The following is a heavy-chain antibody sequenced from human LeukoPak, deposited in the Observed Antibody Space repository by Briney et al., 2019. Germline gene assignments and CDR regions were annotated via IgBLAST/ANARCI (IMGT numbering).Heavy chain of an antibody. J-gene: IGHJ4*02. CDR1: GGSFSGYY. CDR2: IHPSGSP. CDR3: ARGLGTSRRYFWGKQYYFDY. Sequence: PSETRSLTCAVDGGSFSGYYWSWIRQPPGKGLEWIGEIHPSGSPNSNPSLRGRVTISVDTSKNQFSLKLSSVTAADTAVYYCARGLGTSRRYFWGKQYYFDYWGQGTLVTVSS. D-gene: IGHD2-2*01. V-gene: IGHV4-34*01.